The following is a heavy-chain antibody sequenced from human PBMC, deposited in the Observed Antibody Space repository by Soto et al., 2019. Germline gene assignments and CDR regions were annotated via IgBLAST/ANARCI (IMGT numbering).Heavy chain of an antibody. V-gene: IGHV3-48*02. Sequence: EVQLVESGGGLVQPGGSLRLSCAASGFIFSSYGMNWVRQAPGKGREWVSYVSSGSSSKYYSDSVKGRFTISRDNAENSLSLQMNSLRDEDTGVYYCARASGSGSYPFDYWGQGTLVTVSS. D-gene: IGHD3-10*01. CDR2: VSSGSSSK. CDR3: ARASGSGSYPFDY. J-gene: IGHJ4*02. CDR1: GFIFSSYG.